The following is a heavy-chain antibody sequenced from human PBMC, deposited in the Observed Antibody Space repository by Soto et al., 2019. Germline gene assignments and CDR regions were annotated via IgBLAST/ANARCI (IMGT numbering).Heavy chain of an antibody. J-gene: IGHJ6*03. V-gene: IGHV3-9*01. D-gene: IGHD3-10*01. CDR2: ISWNSGSI. CDR1: GFTFDDYA. CDR3: AKDMSYGSGSYYYYYMDV. Sequence: GGSLRLSCAASGFTFDDYAMHWVRQAPGKGLEWVSGISWNSGSIGYADSVKGRFTISRDNAKNSLYLQMNSLRAEDTALYYCAKDMSYGSGSYYYYYMDVWGKGTTVTVSS.